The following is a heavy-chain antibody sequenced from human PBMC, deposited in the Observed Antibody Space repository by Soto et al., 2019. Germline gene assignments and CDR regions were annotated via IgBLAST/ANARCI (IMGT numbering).Heavy chain of an antibody. CDR2: ISYDGSNK. CDR3: ARDHRVWFGDYYYYYGMDV. D-gene: IGHD3-10*01. CDR1: GFTFSSYA. Sequence: VGSLRLSCAASGFTFSSYAMHWVRQAPGKGLEWVAVISYDGSNKYYADSVKGRFTISRDNSKNTLYLQMNSLRAEDTAVYYCARDHRVWFGDYYYYYGMDVWGQGTTVTVSS. V-gene: IGHV3-30-3*01. J-gene: IGHJ6*02.